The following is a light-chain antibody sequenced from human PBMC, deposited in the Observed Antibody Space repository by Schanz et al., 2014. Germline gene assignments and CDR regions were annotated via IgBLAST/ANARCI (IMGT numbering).Light chain of an antibody. CDR3: VSFTSTSTPYV. CDR1: FSDVGSYNL. J-gene: IGLJ1*01. CDR2: DVS. Sequence: HSALTQPPSASGSPGQSVTVSCTGTFSDVGSYNLVSWYQQHPGKAPKLMIYDVSNRPSGVSNRFSGSKSGNTASLTISGLQAEDEADYYCVSFTSTSTPYVFGTGTKVTVL. V-gene: IGLV2-14*02.